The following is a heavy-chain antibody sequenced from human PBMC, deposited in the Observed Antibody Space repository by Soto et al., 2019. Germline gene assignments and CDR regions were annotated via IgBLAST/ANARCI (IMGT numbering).Heavy chain of an antibody. CDR3: ARGRVLAAAGSRYYCGMDV. Sequence: ASVKVSCKASGYTFTSYDINWVRQATGQGLEWMGWMNPNSGNTGYAQKFQGRVTMTRNTSISTAYMELRSLRSDDTAVSYCARGRVLAAAGSRYYCGMDVWGQRTTVTVSS. CDR2: MNPNSGNT. J-gene: IGHJ6*02. CDR1: GYTFTSYD. V-gene: IGHV1-8*01. D-gene: IGHD6-13*01.